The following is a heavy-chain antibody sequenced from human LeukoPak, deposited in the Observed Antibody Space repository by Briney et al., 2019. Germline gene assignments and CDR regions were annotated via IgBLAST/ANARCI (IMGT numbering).Heavy chain of an antibody. Sequence: GGSLRLSCAASGFTFSNYWMTWVRQAPGKGLEWVASIKFDGSEKYYVDSVKGRFTISRDNSKNTLYLQMNSLRAEDTAVYYCARGSLWLQLDYWGQGTLVTVSS. CDR1: GFTFSNYW. CDR3: ARGSLWLQLDY. CDR2: IKFDGSEK. J-gene: IGHJ4*02. D-gene: IGHD5-24*01. V-gene: IGHV3-7*01.